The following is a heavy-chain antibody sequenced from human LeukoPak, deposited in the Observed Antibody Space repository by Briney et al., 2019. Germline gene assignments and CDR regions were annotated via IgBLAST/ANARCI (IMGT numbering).Heavy chain of an antibody. D-gene: IGHD3-10*01. J-gene: IGHJ4*02. V-gene: IGHV1-69*13. CDR3: ARSAEVVVAMVRGVIPFDY. CDR2: IIPIFGTA. CDR1: GYTFTSYG. Sequence: SVKVSRKASGYTFTSYGISWVRQAPGQGLERMGWIIPIFGTANYAQKFQGRVTITADESTSTAYMELSSLRSEDTAVYYCARSAEVVVAMVRGVIPFDYWGQGTLVTVSS.